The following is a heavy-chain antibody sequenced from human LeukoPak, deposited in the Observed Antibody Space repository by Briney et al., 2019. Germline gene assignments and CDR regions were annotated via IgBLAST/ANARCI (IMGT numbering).Heavy chain of an antibody. CDR1: GFTFSSYA. D-gene: IGHD3-9*01. CDR2: ISGSGGST. Sequence: GGSLRLSRAASGFTFSSYAMSWVRQAPGKGLEWVSAISGSGGSTYYADSVKGRFTISRDNSKNTLYLQMNSLRAEDTAVYYCAKGSDILTGYYYWGQGTLVTVSS. V-gene: IGHV3-23*01. J-gene: IGHJ4*02. CDR3: AKGSDILTGYYY.